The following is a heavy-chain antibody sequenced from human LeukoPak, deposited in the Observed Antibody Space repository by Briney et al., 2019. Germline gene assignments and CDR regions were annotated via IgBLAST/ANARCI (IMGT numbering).Heavy chain of an antibody. CDR1: GGTFSSYA. CDR3: ARGPEGTRFDP. CDR2: IIPIFGTA. Sequence: ASVKVSCKASGGTFSSYAISWVRQAPGQGLEWMGGIIPIFGTANYAQKFQGRVTITADEPTSTAYMELSSLRSEDTAVYYCARGPEGTRFDPWGQGTLVTVSS. D-gene: IGHD1-14*01. V-gene: IGHV1-69*13. J-gene: IGHJ5*02.